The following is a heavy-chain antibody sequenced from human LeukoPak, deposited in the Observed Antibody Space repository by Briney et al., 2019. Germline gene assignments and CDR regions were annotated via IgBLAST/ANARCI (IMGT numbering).Heavy chain of an antibody. CDR2: ISSSSSYI. Sequence: PGGSLRLSCAASGFTFSSYSMNWVRQAPGKGLEWVSSISSSSSYIYYADSVKGRFTISRDNAKNSLYLQMNSLRAEDTAVYYFARDISGTTFYVYLHHWRQGTLLTVYS. CDR3: ARDISGTTFYVYLHH. V-gene: IGHV3-21*01. CDR1: GFTFSSYS. J-gene: IGHJ1*01. D-gene: IGHD1-7*01.